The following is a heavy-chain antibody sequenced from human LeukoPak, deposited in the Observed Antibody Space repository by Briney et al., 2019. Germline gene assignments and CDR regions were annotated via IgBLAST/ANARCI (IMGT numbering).Heavy chain of an antibody. V-gene: IGHV1-8*01. CDR1: GYTFTSYD. J-gene: IGHJ6*02. CDR3: ARKLPPIYYYGMDV. Sequence: GASVKVSCKASGYTFTSYDINWGRQATGQGLEWMGWMNPNSGNTGYAQKLQGRVTMTRNTSISTANMELSSLRSEDTAVYYCARKLPPIYYYGMDVWGQGTTVTVSS. D-gene: IGHD2-15*01. CDR2: MNPNSGNT.